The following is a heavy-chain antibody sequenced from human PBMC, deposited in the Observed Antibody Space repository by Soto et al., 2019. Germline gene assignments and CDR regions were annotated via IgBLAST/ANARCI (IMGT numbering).Heavy chain of an antibody. J-gene: IGHJ4*02. D-gene: IGHD3-10*02. V-gene: IGHV1-18*01. Sequence: GASVKVSCKAFGYTLTGYGISWVRQAPEQGLERMGWISAYNGNTNYAQKLQGRVTMTTDTSTSTAYMELRSLRSDDTAVYYCARGDLFDPHFDYWGQGTLVTVSS. CDR3: ARGDLFDPHFDY. CDR1: GYTLTGYG. CDR2: ISAYNGNT.